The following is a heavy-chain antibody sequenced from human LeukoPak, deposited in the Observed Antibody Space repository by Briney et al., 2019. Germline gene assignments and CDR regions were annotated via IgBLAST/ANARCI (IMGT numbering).Heavy chain of an antibody. CDR1: GASISGYY. V-gene: IGHV4-59*08. J-gene: IGHJ6*02. Sequence: SETLSLTCTVSGASISGYYWNWIRQPPGKGLEWIGYMYYSGSTNYNPSLKSRVTMSGDTSKNELSLKLSSVTAADTAEYYCARMNGDYGFRNYFYYGLDVWGQGTTVTVSS. D-gene: IGHD4-17*01. CDR3: ARMNGDYGFRNYFYYGLDV. CDR2: MYYSGST.